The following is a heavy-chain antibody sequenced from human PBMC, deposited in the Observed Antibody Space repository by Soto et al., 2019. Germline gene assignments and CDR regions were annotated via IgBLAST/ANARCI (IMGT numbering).Heavy chain of an antibody. CDR2: IYPGDSDT. CDR3: VRHTSTLDQ. V-gene: IGHV5-51*01. CDR1: GRSFRGSC. J-gene: IGHJ5*02. D-gene: IGHD2-15*01. Sequence: VESLKISCKGSGRSFRGSCIAWVRQVPGKGLEWMGIIYPGDSDTRYSPSFQGQVTISADMSIKTAYLQWRTLQASDSAIYYCVRHTSTLDQWGQGSRVTVSS.